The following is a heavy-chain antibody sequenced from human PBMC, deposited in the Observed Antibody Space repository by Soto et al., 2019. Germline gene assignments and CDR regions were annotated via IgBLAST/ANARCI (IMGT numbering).Heavy chain of an antibody. V-gene: IGHV3-21*01. D-gene: IGHD3-9*01. CDR1: GFTFSSYS. CDR3: ARDVIYDILFGNLNWFAP. J-gene: IGHJ5*02. Sequence: GGSLRLSCAASGFTFSSYSMNWVRQAPGKGLEWVSSISSSSSYIYYADSVKGRFTISRDNAKNSLYLQMNSLRAEDTAVYYCARDVIYDILFGNLNWFAPWGQGTLVTVS. CDR2: ISSSSSYI.